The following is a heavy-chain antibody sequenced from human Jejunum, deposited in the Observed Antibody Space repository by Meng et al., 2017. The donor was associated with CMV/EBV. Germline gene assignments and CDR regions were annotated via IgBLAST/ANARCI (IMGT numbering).Heavy chain of an antibody. CDR3: ASSYYETGDY. V-gene: IGHV3-7*01. CDR1: GFTFSIYW. Sequence: CEASGFTFSIYWMNWVSQAPGKGLEWVANINQDGSEKNYVDSVKGRFTVSRDNARNSLYLQMNSLRAEDTSLYYCASSYYETGDYWGQGTLVTVSS. D-gene: IGHD3-22*01. CDR2: INQDGSEK. J-gene: IGHJ4*02.